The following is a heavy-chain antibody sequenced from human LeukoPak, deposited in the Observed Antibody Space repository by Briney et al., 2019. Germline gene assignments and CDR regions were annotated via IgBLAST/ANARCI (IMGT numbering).Heavy chain of an antibody. CDR3: AKGVWAPRFDS. D-gene: IGHD7-27*01. Sequence: SETLSLTCAVYGASFSYDYWSWIRQAPGKGLGWIGEINHSGTITYNPSLKSRVTISAEKSKSQFSLRLTSVTAADTAVYYCAKGVWAPRFDSWGQGILVTVSS. CDR2: INHSGTI. V-gene: IGHV4-34*01. J-gene: IGHJ5*01. CDR1: GASFSYDY.